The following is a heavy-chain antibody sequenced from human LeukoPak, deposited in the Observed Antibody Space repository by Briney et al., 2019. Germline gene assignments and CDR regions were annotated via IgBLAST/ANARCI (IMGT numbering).Heavy chain of an antibody. V-gene: IGHV1-18*01. CDR1: GYTFTSYG. J-gene: IGHJ6*03. CDR2: ISAYNGNT. Sequence: ASVKVSCKASGYTFTSYGINWVRQAPGQGLEWMGRISAYNGNTNYAQKLQGRVTMTTDTSTSTAYMELRSLRSDDTAVYYCARSLGDSSGYYPTGYYYYYMDVWGKGTTVTVSS. CDR3: ARSLGDSSGYYPTGYYYYYMDV. D-gene: IGHD3-22*01.